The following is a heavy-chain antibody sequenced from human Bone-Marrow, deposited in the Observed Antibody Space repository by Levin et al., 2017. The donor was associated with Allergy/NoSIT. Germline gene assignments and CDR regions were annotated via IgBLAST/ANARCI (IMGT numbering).Heavy chain of an antibody. CDR2: ISGSGGST. CDR1: GFTFSSYA. CDR3: AKDPTYSGYYYVGAFDI. V-gene: IGHV3-23*01. Sequence: SCAASGFTFSSYAMSWVRLAPGKGLEWVSAISGSGGSTYYADSVKGRFTISRDNSKNTLYLQMNSLRAEDTAVYYCAKDPTYSGYYYVGAFDIWGQGTMVTVSS. J-gene: IGHJ3*02. D-gene: IGHD3-22*01.